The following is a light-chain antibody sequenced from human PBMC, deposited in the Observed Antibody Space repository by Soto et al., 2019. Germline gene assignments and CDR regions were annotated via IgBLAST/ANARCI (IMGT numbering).Light chain of an antibody. CDR3: QSYENSRTGFYV. J-gene: IGLJ1*01. CDR2: GNT. Sequence: QSVLTQPPSVSGAPGQRVTISCTGSSSDLGAGFDVHWYQHLPGTAPKLLIYGNTNRPSGVPGRFSGSKSGTSASLVITGLQAEDEADYYCQSYENSRTGFYVFGTGTKLT. V-gene: IGLV1-40*01. CDR1: SSDLGAGFD.